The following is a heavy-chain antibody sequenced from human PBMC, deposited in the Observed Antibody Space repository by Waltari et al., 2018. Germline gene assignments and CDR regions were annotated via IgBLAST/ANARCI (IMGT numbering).Heavy chain of an antibody. CDR3: ARDFSYSSGWIDY. CDR1: GFTFSSYS. J-gene: IGHJ4*02. D-gene: IGHD6-19*01. Sequence: EVQLVESGGGLVKPGGSLRLSCAASGFTFSSYSMNWVRQAPGKGLEWVSSISSSSSYIYYADSVKGRFTNSRDNAKNSLYLQMNSLRAEDTAVYYWARDFSYSSGWIDYWGQGTLVTVSS. CDR2: ISSSSSYI. V-gene: IGHV3-21*01.